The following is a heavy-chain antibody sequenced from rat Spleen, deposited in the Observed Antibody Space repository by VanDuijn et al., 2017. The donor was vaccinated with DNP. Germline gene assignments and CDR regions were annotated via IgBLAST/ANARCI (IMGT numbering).Heavy chain of an antibody. Sequence: EVQLQASGPGPVKPSQSLSLTCSDPVYSITSNYWGWIRKFPGDKMEWIGNITYSGSTTYYPYLESRISITRDTSKNQFFLHLNSVTTADTATYYCARQPSGMDYWGQGVMVIVSS. CDR2: ITYSGST. D-gene: IGHD1-4*01. J-gene: IGHJ2*01. CDR3: ARQPSGMDY. V-gene: IGHV3-1*01. CDR1: VYSITSNY.